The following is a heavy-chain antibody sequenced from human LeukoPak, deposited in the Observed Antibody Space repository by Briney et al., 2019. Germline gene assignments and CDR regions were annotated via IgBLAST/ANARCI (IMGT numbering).Heavy chain of an antibody. CDR2: TNPSSGYT. Sequence: ASVKVSCKASGYPFTTYDINWVRKATGQGLEWMGWTNPSSGYTGHSQKFQGRVTMTRNTSITTAYMELSSLRSEDTAVYYCARISDHNWYFDLWGRGTLVTVSS. D-gene: IGHD1-14*01. J-gene: IGHJ2*01. V-gene: IGHV1-8*01. CDR3: ARISDHNWYFDL. CDR1: GYPFTTYD.